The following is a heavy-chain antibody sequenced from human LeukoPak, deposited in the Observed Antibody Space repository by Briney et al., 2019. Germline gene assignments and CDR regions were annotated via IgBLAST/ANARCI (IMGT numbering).Heavy chain of an antibody. Sequence: SETLSLTCAVYGGSFSGYYWSWIRQPPGKGLEWIGEINHSGSTNYNPSLKSRVTISVDTSKNQFSLKLSSVTAADTAVYYCASSGSSGWYPYWGQGTLVTVSS. CDR2: INHSGST. CDR3: ASSGSSGWYPY. V-gene: IGHV4-34*01. CDR1: GGSFSGYY. J-gene: IGHJ4*02. D-gene: IGHD6-19*01.